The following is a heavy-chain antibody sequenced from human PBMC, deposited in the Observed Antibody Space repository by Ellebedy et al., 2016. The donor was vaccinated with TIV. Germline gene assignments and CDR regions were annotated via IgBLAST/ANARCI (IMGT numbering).Heavy chain of an antibody. J-gene: IGHJ4*02. V-gene: IGHV4-31*03. CDR1: GGSISSGGYY. CDR2: IYYSGNT. Sequence: MPSETLSLTCTVSGGSISSGGYYWSWIRQLPGRGLEWMGNIYYSGNTHYNPSLKSRVSISIDTAKNQFSLRLSSVTAADTAVYYCARVPPVAGTDYFDFWGQGSLVTVSS. D-gene: IGHD1-1*01. CDR3: ARVPPVAGTDYFDF.